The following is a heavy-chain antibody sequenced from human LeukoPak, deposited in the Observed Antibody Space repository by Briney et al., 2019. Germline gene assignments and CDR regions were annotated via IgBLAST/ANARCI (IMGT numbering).Heavy chain of an antibody. Sequence: GGSLRLSCATSGFTFSSYIMNWVRQAPGKGLEWVSSISSSSSYIYYADSVKGRFTISRDNAKNSLYLQMNSLRAEDTAVYYCARDLKSGVTTVDYWGQGTLVTVSS. V-gene: IGHV3-21*01. CDR1: GFTFSSYI. J-gene: IGHJ4*02. CDR3: ARDLKSGVTTVDY. D-gene: IGHD4-17*01. CDR2: ISSSSSYI.